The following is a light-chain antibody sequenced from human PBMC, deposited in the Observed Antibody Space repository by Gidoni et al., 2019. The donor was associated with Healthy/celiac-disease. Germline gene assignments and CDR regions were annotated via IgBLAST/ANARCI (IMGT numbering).Light chain of an antibody. Sequence: DTQMTQYPSTLFPSVGDRVTITCRASHSISSWLAWYQQQPGKAPKFLIYKASSLEGGVTSRFSGGGAGTEFTITISSLQPDDYAAYYYQQYNSYSRTFGQGTKVEIK. V-gene: IGKV1-5*03. CDR3: QQYNSYSRT. CDR1: HSISSW. CDR2: KAS. J-gene: IGKJ1*01.